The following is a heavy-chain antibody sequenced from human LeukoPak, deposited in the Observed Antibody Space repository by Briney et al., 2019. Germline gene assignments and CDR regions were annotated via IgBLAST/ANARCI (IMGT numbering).Heavy chain of an antibody. D-gene: IGHD2-21*02. J-gene: IGHJ3*02. CDR1: GGSFSDYF. Sequence: SETLSLTCSVYGGSFSDYFWSWIRQSPGKGLEWIGEIDDGGNTNYNPSLMSRVIISMEKSKKQFSLVMRSVAAADTAVYYCARFSRITWGDWGDAFDIWGQGTTVIVSS. CDR2: IDDGGNT. V-gene: IGHV4-34*01. CDR3: ARFSRITWGDWGDAFDI.